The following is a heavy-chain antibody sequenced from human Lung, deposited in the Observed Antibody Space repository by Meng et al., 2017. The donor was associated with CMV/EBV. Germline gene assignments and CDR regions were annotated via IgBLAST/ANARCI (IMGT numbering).Heavy chain of an antibody. CDR1: GNACGSYA. V-gene: IGHV1-69*05. CDR3: ARLSGTISDY. CDR2: IIHIFGTA. D-gene: IGHD1-26*01. Sequence: CTAAGNACGSYAISWARRGTGEGIEGMGGIIHIFGTANYAQKFQGRVTMTTGESTRTAYMELSSLRSDDTAVYYCARLSGTISDYWGQGTLVTVSS. J-gene: IGHJ4*02.